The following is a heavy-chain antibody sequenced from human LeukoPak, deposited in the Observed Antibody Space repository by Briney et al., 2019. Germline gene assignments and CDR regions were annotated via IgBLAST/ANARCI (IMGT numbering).Heavy chain of an antibody. CDR2: IFPSGGEI. CDR3: ATYRQVLLPFES. J-gene: IGHJ4*02. D-gene: IGHD2-8*02. V-gene: IGHV3-23*01. Sequence: GGSLGLSCAASGFTFSTSWMTWVRQPPGKGLEWVSSIFPSGGEIHYADSVRGRFTISRDNSKSTLSLQMNSLRAEDTAIYYCATYRQVLLPFESWGQGTLVTVSS. CDR1: GFTFSTSW.